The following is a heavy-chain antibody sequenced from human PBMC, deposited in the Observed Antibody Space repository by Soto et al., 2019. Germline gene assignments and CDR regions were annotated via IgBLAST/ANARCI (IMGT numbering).Heavy chain of an antibody. J-gene: IGHJ4*02. D-gene: IGHD6-19*01. V-gene: IGHV3-7*01. CDR1: XXXXXXYW. Sequence: EVQLVESGGDLXQXGGSLXXXCVXXXXXXXXYWMTXVRQAPGKGLEWVAVIKQDGSEKYYVDSVKGRFTISRDNAKNSLYLQMNSLRADDTAVYFCAGGGGWVFDSWGQGTLVTVSS. CDR3: AGGGGWVFDS. CDR2: IKQDGSEK.